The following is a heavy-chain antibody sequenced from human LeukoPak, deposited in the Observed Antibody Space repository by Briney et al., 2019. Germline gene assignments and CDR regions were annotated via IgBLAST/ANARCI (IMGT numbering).Heavy chain of an antibody. D-gene: IGHD4-17*01. CDR1: GFTFSTYA. J-gene: IGHJ4*02. CDR2: IRGSDGST. CDR3: AKNVYGDYGGLDY. V-gene: IGHV3-23*01. Sequence: GGSLRLSCAASGFTFSTYALSWVRQAPGKGLEWVSSIRGSDGSTYYADSVKGRFAISRDNSKNTLYLQMNSLRAEDTATYFCAKNVYGDYGGLDYWGQGTLVTVSS.